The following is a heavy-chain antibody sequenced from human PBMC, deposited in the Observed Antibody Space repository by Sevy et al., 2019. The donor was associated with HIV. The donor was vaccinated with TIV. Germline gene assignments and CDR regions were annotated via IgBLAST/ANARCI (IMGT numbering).Heavy chain of an antibody. CDR3: VKELGYCSSTSCLKYYYYYMDV. Sequence: GGSLRLSCSASGFTFSSYAMHWVRQAPGKGLEYVSAISSNGGNTYYADSVKGRFTISRDNSKNTLYLQMSSLRAEDTAVYYCVKELGYCSSTSCLKYYYYYMDVWGKGTTVTVSS. V-gene: IGHV3-64D*06. D-gene: IGHD2-2*01. CDR1: GFTFSSYA. J-gene: IGHJ6*03. CDR2: ISSNGGNT.